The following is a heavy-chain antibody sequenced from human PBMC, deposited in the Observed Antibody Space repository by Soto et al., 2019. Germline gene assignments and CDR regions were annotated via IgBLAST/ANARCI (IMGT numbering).Heavy chain of an antibody. CDR3: ARELKGIAAAGYFDY. V-gene: IGHV3-66*01. CDR2: IYSGGST. Sequence: GGSLRLSCAASGFTVSSNYMSWVRQAPGKGLEWVSVIYSGGSTYYADSVKGRFTISRDNSKNTLYLQMNSLRAEDTAVYYCARELKGIAAAGYFDYWGQGTLVTVSS. D-gene: IGHD6-13*01. CDR1: GFTVSSNY. J-gene: IGHJ4*02.